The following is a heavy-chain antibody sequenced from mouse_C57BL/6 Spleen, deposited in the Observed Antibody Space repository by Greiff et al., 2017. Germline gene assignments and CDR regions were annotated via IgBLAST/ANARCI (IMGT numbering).Heavy chain of an antibody. CDR2: IWGDGST. CDR1: GFSLTSYG. Sequence: VKLMESGPGLVAPSQSLSITCTVSGFSLTSYGVSWVRQPPGKGLEWLGVIWGDGSTNYHSALISRLSISKDNSTSQVVLNLNSLQTDDTATYYCTKSNCDYAMDYWGQGTSVTVSS. V-gene: IGHV2-3*01. CDR3: TKSNCDYAMDY. D-gene: IGHD4-1*01. J-gene: IGHJ4*01.